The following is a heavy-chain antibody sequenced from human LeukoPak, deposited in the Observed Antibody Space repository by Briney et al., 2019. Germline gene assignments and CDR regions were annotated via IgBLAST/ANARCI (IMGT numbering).Heavy chain of an antibody. V-gene: IGHV3-23*01. D-gene: IGHD1-26*01. J-gene: IGHJ5*02. CDR3: AKDYEPLVGVHRWGDWFDP. CDR1: GFTFSNHG. Sequence: GGSLRLSCAASGFTFSNHGMNWVRQAPGKGLEWVSGISPSGDIKYYADSVKGRFTISRDNSKKTLYLQMNSLRAEDTAVYYCAKDYEPLVGVHRWGDWFDPWGQGTLVTVSS. CDR2: ISPSGDIK.